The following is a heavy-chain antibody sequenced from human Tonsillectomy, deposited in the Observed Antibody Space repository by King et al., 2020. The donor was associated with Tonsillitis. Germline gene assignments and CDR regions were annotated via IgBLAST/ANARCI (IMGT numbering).Heavy chain of an antibody. V-gene: IGHV3-33*08. CDR3: ARDKTSIPLWPSGYMDV. CDR2: IWDDGSDN. Sequence: VQLVESGGGVVQPGKSLRLSCAASGFTFSSFAMHWVRQAPGKGLEWVAAIWDDGSDNYYADSVKGRFTISGDNSKNTLYLQMNSLRAEDTAVYYCARDKTSIPLWPSGYMDVWGNGTTVTVSS. D-gene: IGHD5-18*01. CDR1: GFTFSSFA. J-gene: IGHJ6*03.